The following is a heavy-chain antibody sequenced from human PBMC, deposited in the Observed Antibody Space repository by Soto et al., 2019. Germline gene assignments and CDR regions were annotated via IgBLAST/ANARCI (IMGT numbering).Heavy chain of an antibody. Sequence: GGSLRLSCAASGFTFSSYGMHWVRQAPGKGLEWVAVISYDGSNKYYADSVKGRFTISRDNSKSTLYLQMNSLRAEDTAVYYCAKGFCGGDCGGDLSYFDYWGQGTLVTVSS. CDR3: AKGFCGGDCGGDLSYFDY. V-gene: IGHV3-30*18. CDR1: GFTFSSYG. J-gene: IGHJ4*02. CDR2: ISYDGSNK. D-gene: IGHD2-21*02.